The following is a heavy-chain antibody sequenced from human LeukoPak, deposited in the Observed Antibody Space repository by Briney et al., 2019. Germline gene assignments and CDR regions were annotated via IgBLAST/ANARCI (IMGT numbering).Heavy chain of an antibody. CDR3: ARGLGDY. CDR1: GGSFSGYY. D-gene: IGHD3-10*01. V-gene: IGHV4-34*01. J-gene: IGHJ4*02. Sequence: SETLSLTCAVCGGSFSGYYWSWIRQPPGKGLEWIGEINHSGSTNYNPSLKSRVTISVDTSKNQFSLKLSSVTAADTAVYYCARGLGDYWGQGTLVTVSS. CDR2: INHSGST.